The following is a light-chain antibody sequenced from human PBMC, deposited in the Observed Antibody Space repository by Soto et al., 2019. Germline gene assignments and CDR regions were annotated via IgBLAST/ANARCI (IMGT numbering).Light chain of an antibody. Sequence: DIQMTQSPSTLSASVGDRVTITCRASQSISSWLAWYQQKPGKAPKLLIYKASSLESGVPSRFSGSGSGTDLTLTISSLQPDDFATYYCQQYERDPVTFGLGTKLEIK. CDR3: QQYERDPVT. CDR2: KAS. V-gene: IGKV1-5*03. J-gene: IGKJ2*01. CDR1: QSISSW.